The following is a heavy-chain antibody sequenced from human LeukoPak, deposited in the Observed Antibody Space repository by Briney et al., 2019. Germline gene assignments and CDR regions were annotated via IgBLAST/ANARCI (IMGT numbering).Heavy chain of an antibody. D-gene: IGHD6-19*01. Sequence: SETLSLTCAVYGGSFSGYYWSWIRQPPGKGLEWIGEINHSGSTNYNPSLKSRVTISVDTSKNQFSLKLSSVTAADTAVYYCARAVSKQWLVLRANWFDPWGQGTLVTVSS. J-gene: IGHJ5*02. V-gene: IGHV4-34*01. CDR1: GGSFSGYY. CDR3: ARAVSKQWLVLRANWFDP. CDR2: INHSGST.